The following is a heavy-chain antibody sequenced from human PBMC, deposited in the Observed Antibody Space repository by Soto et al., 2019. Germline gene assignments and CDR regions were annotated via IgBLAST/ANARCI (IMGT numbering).Heavy chain of an antibody. D-gene: IGHD3-10*01. Sequence: PSETLSLTCTVSGGSISSGYYYWSWLRQPPGKGLEWIGYIYYSGSTYYNPPLKSRVTISVDTSKNQFSLKLSSVTAADTAVYYCARAGGSGSYPIDYWGQGTLVTVSS. CDR1: GGSISSGYYY. CDR2: IYYSGST. V-gene: IGHV4-30-4*01. CDR3: ARAGGSGSYPIDY. J-gene: IGHJ4*02.